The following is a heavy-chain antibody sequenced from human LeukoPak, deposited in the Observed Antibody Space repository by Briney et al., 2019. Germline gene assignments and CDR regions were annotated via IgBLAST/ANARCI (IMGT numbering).Heavy chain of an antibody. CDR2: MNPNSGNT. CDR1: GCTFNSYD. CDR3: ARIFLRLQTNWFDP. D-gene: IGHD4-17*01. V-gene: IGHV1-8*01. J-gene: IGHJ5*02. Sequence: ASVKVSCKASGCTFNSYDINGVRQATGQGLEWMGWMNPNSGNTGYAQKFQGRVTMTRNTSISTAYMELSSQRSEDTAVYYCARIFLRLQTNWFDPWGQGTLVTVSS.